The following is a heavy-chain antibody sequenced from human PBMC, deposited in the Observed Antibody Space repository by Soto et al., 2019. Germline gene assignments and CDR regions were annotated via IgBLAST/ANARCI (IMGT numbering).Heavy chain of an antibody. CDR3: ARFAKEENPKVGSWYYFDY. V-gene: IGHV4-31*03. CDR2: IYYSGRT. J-gene: IGHJ4*02. Sequence: SETLSLTCTVSGGSISSGGYFWSWVRQHPGKGLEWIGNIYYSGRTYYSPSLKSRVTISVDTSKNQFSLKLSSVTAADTAVYYCARFAKEENPKVGSWYYFDYWGQGTRVTVSS. CDR1: GGSISSGGYF. D-gene: IGHD6-13*01.